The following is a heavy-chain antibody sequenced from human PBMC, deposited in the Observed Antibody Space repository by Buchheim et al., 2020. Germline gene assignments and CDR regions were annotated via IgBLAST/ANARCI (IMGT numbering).Heavy chain of an antibody. CDR3: ARDFRYFFRSGNYGWFDS. CDR2: ISGSGGST. D-gene: IGHD3-10*01. CDR1: EFTFSRYA. J-gene: IGHJ5*01. V-gene: IGHV3-23*01. Sequence: EVQLLESGGGVVQPGGSLRLSCVVSEFTFSRYAMGWVRQAPGKGLEWVSSISGSGGSTYYADSVKGRFTISRDNSKNTLFLQMNSLRAEDTAVYYCARDFRYFFRSGNYGWFDSWGQGTL.